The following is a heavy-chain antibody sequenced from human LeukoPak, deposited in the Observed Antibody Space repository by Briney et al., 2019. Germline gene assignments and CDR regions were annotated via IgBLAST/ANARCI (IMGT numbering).Heavy chain of an antibody. D-gene: IGHD3-22*01. CDR2: IKQDGSEK. Sequence: GGSLRLSCAASGFTFSSYWMSWVRQAPGKGLEWVANIKQDGSEKYYVDSVKGRFTISRDNAKNSLYLQMNSLRAEDTAVYYCARLGVDYYDSSGYYDYYYYYYGMDVWGQGTTVTVSS. CDR1: GFTFSSYW. J-gene: IGHJ6*02. CDR3: ARLGVDYYDSSGYYDYYYYYYGMDV. V-gene: IGHV3-7*05.